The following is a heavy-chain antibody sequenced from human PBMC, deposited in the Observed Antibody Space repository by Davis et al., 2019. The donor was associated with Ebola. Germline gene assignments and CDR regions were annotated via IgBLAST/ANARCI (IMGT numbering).Heavy chain of an antibody. CDR2: IYPGDSDT. CDR3: ATQSYSSSTYCSGGSCYSDYYYGMDV. CDR1: GYSFTSYW. J-gene: IGHJ6*02. V-gene: IGHV5-51*01. Sequence: GESLKISCKGSGYSFTSYWIGWVRQMPGKGLEWMGIIYPGDSDTRYSPSFQGQVTISAEKSISTAYLQWSSLKASDTAMYYCATQSYSSSTYCSGGSCYSDYYYGMDVWGQGTTVTVSS. D-gene: IGHD2-15*01.